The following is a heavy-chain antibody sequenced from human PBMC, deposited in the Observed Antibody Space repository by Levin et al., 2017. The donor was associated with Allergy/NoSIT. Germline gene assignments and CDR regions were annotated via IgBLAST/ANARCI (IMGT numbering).Heavy chain of an antibody. V-gene: IGHV3-30*18. CDR2: ISYDGSNK. J-gene: IGHJ4*02. D-gene: IGHD6-13*01. Sequence: LSLTCAASGFTFSSYGMHWVRQAPGKGLEWVAVISYDGSNKYYADSVKGRFTISRDNSKNTLYLQMNSLRAEDTAVYYCAKDRRIGSSWFYYFDYWGQGTLVTVSS. CDR1: GFTFSSYG. CDR3: AKDRRIGSSWFYYFDY.